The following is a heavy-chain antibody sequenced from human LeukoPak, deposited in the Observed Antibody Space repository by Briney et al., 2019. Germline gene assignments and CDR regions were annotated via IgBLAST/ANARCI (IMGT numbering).Heavy chain of an antibody. CDR1: GGSISSYY. J-gene: IGHJ4*02. V-gene: IGHV4-59*12. CDR2: IYYSGST. D-gene: IGHD1-1*01. CDR3: ARDQRGHFDY. Sequence: PSETLSLTCTVSGGSISSYYWSWIRQPPGKGLEWFGYIYYSGSTNYNPSLKSRVTISVDTSKNQFSLKLSSVTAADTAVYYCARDQRGHFDYWGQGTLVTVSS.